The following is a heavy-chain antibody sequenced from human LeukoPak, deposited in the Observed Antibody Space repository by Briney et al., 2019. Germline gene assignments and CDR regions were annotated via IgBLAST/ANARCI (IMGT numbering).Heavy chain of an antibody. CDR3: ARGPYKSGYSYGPALRFFDY. Sequence: PSETLSVTCAVYGGPFSGYYWSWIRQPPGKGLEWIGEINHSGSTNYNPSLKSRVTTSVDTSKNQFSLKLSSVTAADTAVYYCARGPYKSGYSYGPALRFFDYWGQGTLVTVSS. J-gene: IGHJ4*02. CDR1: GGPFSGYY. CDR2: INHSGST. V-gene: IGHV4-34*01. D-gene: IGHD5-18*01.